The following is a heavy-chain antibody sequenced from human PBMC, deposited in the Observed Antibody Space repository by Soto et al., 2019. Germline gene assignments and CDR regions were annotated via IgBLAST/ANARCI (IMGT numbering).Heavy chain of an antibody. CDR1: GGSISSYY. J-gene: IGHJ4*02. Sequence: PSETLSLTCTVSGGSISSYYWSWIRQPPGKGLEWIGYIYYSGSTNYNPSLKSRVTISVDTSKNQFSLKLSSVTAADTAVYYCARVRTGLYYYGSGSRIDYWGQGTLVTVSS. D-gene: IGHD3-10*01. V-gene: IGHV4-59*01. CDR2: IYYSGST. CDR3: ARVRTGLYYYGSGSRIDY.